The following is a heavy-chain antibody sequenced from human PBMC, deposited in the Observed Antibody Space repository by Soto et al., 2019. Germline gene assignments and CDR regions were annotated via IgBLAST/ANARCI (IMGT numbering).Heavy chain of an antibody. V-gene: IGHV4-39*01. Sequence: QLQLQESGPGLVKPSETLSLTCTVSGGSISSSSYYWGWIRQPPGKGLEWIGSIYYSGSTYYNPSLKSRVTISVDTSKNQFSLKLSSVTAADTAVYYCARLMTTVTDFDYWGQGTLVTVSS. J-gene: IGHJ4*02. CDR3: ARLMTTVTDFDY. CDR1: GGSISSSSYY. D-gene: IGHD4-17*01. CDR2: IYYSGST.